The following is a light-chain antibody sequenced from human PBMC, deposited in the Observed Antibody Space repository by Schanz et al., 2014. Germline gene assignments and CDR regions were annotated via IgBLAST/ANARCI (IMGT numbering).Light chain of an antibody. CDR2: KVS. CDR3: MQGGHWPYT. Sequence: DVLMTQSPLSLPVTLGQPASISCRSSQSLVHSDGNTYLNWFQQRPGQSPRHLIYKVSNRDSGVPDRFSGSDSGTDFTLRISRVEAEDVGVYYCMQGGHWPYTFGQGTKLEIK. J-gene: IGKJ2*01. CDR1: QSLVHSDGNTY. V-gene: IGKV2-30*02.